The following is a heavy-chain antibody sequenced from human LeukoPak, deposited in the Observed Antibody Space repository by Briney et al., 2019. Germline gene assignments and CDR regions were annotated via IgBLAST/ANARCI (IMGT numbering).Heavy chain of an antibody. D-gene: IGHD6-13*01. CDR1: GGSFSGYY. V-gene: IGHV4-34*01. Sequence: KPSETLSLTCAVHGGSFSGYYWSWIRHPPGEGLEWIGEINHSGSTNYNPSLKSRVTISVDTSKNQFSLKLSSVTAADTAVYYCARGPYYSSSLGVAKFRGPWLDYWGQGTLVTVSS. CDR3: ARGPYYSSSLGVAKFRGPWLDY. CDR2: INHSGST. J-gene: IGHJ4*02.